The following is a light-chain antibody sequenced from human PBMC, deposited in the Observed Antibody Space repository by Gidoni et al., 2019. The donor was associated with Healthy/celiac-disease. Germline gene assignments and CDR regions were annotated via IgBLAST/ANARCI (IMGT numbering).Light chain of an antibody. J-gene: IGKJ2*01. V-gene: IGKV3-20*01. CDR3: QQYGSSPYT. Sequence: IVLTPSPGTLSLSPGERATLSCRASQSVSSSYLAWYQQKPGQAPRLLIYGASSRATGIPDRFSGSGSGTDFILTISRLEPEDFAVYYCQQYGSSPYTFGQGTKLEIK. CDR1: QSVSSSY. CDR2: GAS.